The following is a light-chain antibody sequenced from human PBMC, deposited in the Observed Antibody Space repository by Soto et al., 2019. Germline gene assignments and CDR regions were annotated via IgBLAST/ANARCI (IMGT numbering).Light chain of an antibody. CDR3: QQYNDWPPVT. J-gene: IGKJ4*01. Sequence: EIVMTQSPATLSVSPGERATLSCRASQSVSGNLAWYQQKPGQAPRLLIYGASTRATGIPARFSGSGSGTEFTLTISSLQSEDFEVYYGQQYNDWPPVTFGGGTKVEIK. V-gene: IGKV3-15*01. CDR1: QSVSGN. CDR2: GAS.